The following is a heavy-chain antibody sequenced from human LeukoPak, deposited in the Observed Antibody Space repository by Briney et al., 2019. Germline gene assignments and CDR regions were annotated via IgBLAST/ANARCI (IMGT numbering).Heavy chain of an antibody. Sequence: PSETLSLTCTVSGGSISSSSYYWGWIRQPPGKGLEWIGSIYYSGSTYYNPSLKSRVTISVDTSKNQFSLKLGSVTAADTAVYHCARDSIWGQGTMVTVSS. V-gene: IGHV4-39*07. CDR2: IYYSGST. J-gene: IGHJ3*02. CDR1: GGSISSSSYY. CDR3: ARDSI.